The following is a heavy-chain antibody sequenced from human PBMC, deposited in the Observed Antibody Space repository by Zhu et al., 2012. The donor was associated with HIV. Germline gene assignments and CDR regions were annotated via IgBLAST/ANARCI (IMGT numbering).Heavy chain of an antibody. V-gene: IGHV4-34*01. D-gene: IGHD5-12*01. CDR1: GGSFSAYY. CDR2: INHTGNA. Sequence: QVQLQQWGAGLVKPSGTLSLGCTISGGSFSAYYWSWIRQSPGGGLEWIGEINHTGNATYNPSLKSRVTISMDTSKNQFSLKLTSVAAADAAVYYCARHQATILRYGGSPRTDYKSSIWDSGAKGATITVSS. J-gene: IGHJ6*04. CDR3: ARHQATILRYGGSPRTDYKSSIWDS.